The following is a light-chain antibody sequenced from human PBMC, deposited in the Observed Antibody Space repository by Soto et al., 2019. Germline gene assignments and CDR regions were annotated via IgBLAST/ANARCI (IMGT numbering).Light chain of an antibody. CDR2: GAS. CDR1: QSVSSSY. CDR3: QQYDKWFSIT. Sequence: EIVMTQSPATLSVSPGERATLSCRASQSVSSSYLAWYQQKPGQAPRLLIYGASTRATGIPARFSGSGSGTEFTLTISRLEPEDFAVYYCQQYDKWFSITFGQGTRLEI. J-gene: IGKJ5*01. V-gene: IGKV3-15*01.